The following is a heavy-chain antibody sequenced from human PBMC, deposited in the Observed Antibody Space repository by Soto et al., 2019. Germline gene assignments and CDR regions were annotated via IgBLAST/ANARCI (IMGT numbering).Heavy chain of an antibody. CDR3: ARDSRYSSSWHDSQAFDI. CDR2: IYSGGST. V-gene: IGHV3-53*01. CDR1: GCPVSSNY. J-gene: IGHJ3*02. D-gene: IGHD6-13*01. Sequence: GGSLRLSCAASGCPVSSNYMSWVRQAPGKGLEWVSVIYSGGSTYYADSVKGRFTISRDNSKNTLYLQMNSLRAEDTAVYYCARDSRYSSSWHDSQAFDIWGQGTMVTVSS.